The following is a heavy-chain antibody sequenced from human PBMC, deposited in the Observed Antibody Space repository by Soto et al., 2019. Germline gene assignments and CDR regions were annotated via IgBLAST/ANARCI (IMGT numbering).Heavy chain of an antibody. Sequence: PTLVNPTETLTLTCTVSGFSLSNARMGVSWIRQPPGKALEWLAHIFSNDEKSYSTSLKSRLTISKDTSKSQVVLTMTNMDPVDTATYYCARIYCSGGSCYSKWGGWFDPWGQGTLVTVSS. CDR2: IFSNDEK. CDR1: GFSLSNARMG. D-gene: IGHD2-15*01. V-gene: IGHV2-26*01. J-gene: IGHJ5*02. CDR3: ARIYCSGGSCYSKWGGWFDP.